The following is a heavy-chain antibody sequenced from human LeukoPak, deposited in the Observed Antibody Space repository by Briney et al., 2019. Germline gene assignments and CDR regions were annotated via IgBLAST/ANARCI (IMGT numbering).Heavy chain of an antibody. D-gene: IGHD3-3*01. CDR1: GFTFRSYS. J-gene: IGHJ6*03. CDR3: ARGSPGDSRSGYYMDV. V-gene: IGHV3-21*03. Sequence: GGSLRLSCAASGFTFRSYSMNWVRQTPGKGLEWVSSISSSSSYIYNADSVKGRFTISRDNAKNSLYLQMNSLKTEDTAVYYCARGSPGDSRSGYYMDVWGKGAAVTVSS. CDR2: ISSSSSYI.